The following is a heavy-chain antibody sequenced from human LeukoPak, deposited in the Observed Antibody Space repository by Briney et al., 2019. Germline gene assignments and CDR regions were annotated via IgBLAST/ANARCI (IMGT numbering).Heavy chain of an antibody. J-gene: IGHJ4*02. CDR1: GFAFSDFY. Sequence: GGPLRLSCAASGFAFSDFYMFWIRQAPGKGLEWISYISNSGSNLYYADSVKGRFTISRDNDKNLLYLQMNSLRADDTAVYYCARDALGSYDYWGQGTLVTVSS. V-gene: IGHV3-11*01. D-gene: IGHD3-10*01. CDR2: ISNSGSNL. CDR3: ARDALGSYDY.